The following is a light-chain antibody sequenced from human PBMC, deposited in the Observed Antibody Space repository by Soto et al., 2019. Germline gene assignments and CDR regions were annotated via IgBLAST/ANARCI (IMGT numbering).Light chain of an antibody. CDR1: QNVNRY. CDR2: DAS. V-gene: IGKV3-11*01. J-gene: IGKJ3*01. CDR3: HHRGNWPT. Sequence: EIVLPQSPATLSLSPGERAILSCRASQNVNRYLGWYQQKPGQAPRLLIYDASNRATGIPARFSGSGSGTDFSLTISSLEAEDFAVYYCHHRGNWPTFGPGTKVDMK.